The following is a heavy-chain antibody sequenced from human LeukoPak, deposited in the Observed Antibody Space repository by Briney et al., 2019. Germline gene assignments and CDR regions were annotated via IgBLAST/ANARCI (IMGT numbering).Heavy chain of an antibody. CDR3: ATFTGYSSSWYGYYFDY. CDR2: FDPEDGET. J-gene: IGHJ4*02. D-gene: IGHD6-13*01. Sequence: ASVTVSCKVSGYTLTELSMHWVRQAPGKGLEWMGGFDPEDGETIYAQKFQGRVTMTEDTSTDTAYMELSSLRSEDTAVYYCATFTGYSSSWYGYYFDYWGQGTLVTVSS. CDR1: GYTLTELS. V-gene: IGHV1-24*01.